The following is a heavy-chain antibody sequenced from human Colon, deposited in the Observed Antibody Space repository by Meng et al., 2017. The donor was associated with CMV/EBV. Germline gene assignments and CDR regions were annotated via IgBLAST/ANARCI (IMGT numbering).Heavy chain of an antibody. V-gene: IGHV3-30-3*01. Sequence: SLMISWAASGFTFSNYAMTWVRQAPGKGLEWVAVISYDGSNKYYADSVKGRFTISRDNSKNTLYLQMNSLRAEDTAVYYCARARSTSNHGMDVWGQGTTVTVSS. CDR2: ISYDGSNK. CDR1: GFTFSNYA. CDR3: ARARSTSNHGMDV. D-gene: IGHD1-1*01. J-gene: IGHJ6*02.